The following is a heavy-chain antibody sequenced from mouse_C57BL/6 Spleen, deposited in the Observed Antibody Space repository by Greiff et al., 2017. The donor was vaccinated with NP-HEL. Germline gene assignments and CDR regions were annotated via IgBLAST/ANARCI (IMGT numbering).Heavy chain of an antibody. CDR2: IYPGSGNT. Sequence: VQLQQSGAELVRPGASVKLSCKASGYTFTDYYINWVKQRPGQGLEWIARIYPGSGNTYYNEKFKGKATLTAEKSSSTAYMQLSSLTSEDSAVYFCARKDYYGSYWYFDVWGTGTTVTVSS. CDR1: GYTFTDYY. D-gene: IGHD1-2*01. CDR3: ARKDYYGSYWYFDV. V-gene: IGHV1-76*01. J-gene: IGHJ1*03.